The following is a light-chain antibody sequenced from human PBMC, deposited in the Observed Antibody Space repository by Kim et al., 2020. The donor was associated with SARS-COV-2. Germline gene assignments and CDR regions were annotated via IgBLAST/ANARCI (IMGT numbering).Light chain of an antibody. CDR2: GAS. CDR3: QQYNNWPLWT. J-gene: IGKJ1*01. CDR1: QSVSSN. Sequence: EIVMTQSPATLSVSPGERATLSCRASQSVSSNLAWYQQKPDQAPRLLIYGASTRATGIPARFSGSGSGTEFTLTISSLQSEDFAVYYCQQYNNWPLWTFGQGTKVDIK. V-gene: IGKV3-15*01.